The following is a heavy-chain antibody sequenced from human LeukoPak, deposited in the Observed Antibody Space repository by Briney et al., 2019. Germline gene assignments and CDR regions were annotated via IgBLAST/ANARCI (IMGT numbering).Heavy chain of an antibody. CDR3: ARAAEYSSGWYLFDY. J-gene: IGHJ4*02. V-gene: IGHV4-4*07. Sequence: PSETLSLTCTVSGGSISNYYWTWIRQPAGKGLERIGRIYTSGGINYNPPLKSRVTMSVDTSKNQFSLKLSSVTAADTAMYYCARAAEYSSGWYLFDYWGQGILVTVSA. D-gene: IGHD6-19*01. CDR1: GGSISNYY. CDR2: IYTSGGI.